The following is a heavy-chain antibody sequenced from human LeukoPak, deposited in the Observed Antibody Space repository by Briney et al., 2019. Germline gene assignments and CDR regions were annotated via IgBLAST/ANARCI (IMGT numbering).Heavy chain of an antibody. CDR2: ISGSGHTT. CDR1: GFTFSSYV. Sequence: GGSLRLSCAASGFTFSSYVMSWVRQAPGKGPEWVSGISGSGHTTYYADSAKGRFTISRDDSKNALFLQMNSLRAEDTAVYYCAKVEYTTSWYGVGSLDYWGQGTLVTVSS. J-gene: IGHJ4*02. V-gene: IGHV3-23*01. CDR3: AKVEYTTSWYGVGSLDY. D-gene: IGHD6-13*01.